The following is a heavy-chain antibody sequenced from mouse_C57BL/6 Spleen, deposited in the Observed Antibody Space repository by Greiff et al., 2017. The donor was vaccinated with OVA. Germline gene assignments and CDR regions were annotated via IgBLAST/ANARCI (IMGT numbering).Heavy chain of an antibody. CDR2: IRNKANNHAT. CDR3: TGGYDEGFDY. V-gene: IGHV6-6*01. CDR1: GFTFSDAW. Sequence: EVQLVESGGGLVQPGGSMKLSCAASGFTFSDAWMDWVRQSPEKGLEWVAEIRNKANNHATYYAESVKGRFTISRDDSKSSVDLQMNSLRAEDTGIYYCTGGYDEGFDYWGQGTTLTVSS. J-gene: IGHJ2*01. D-gene: IGHD2-2*01.